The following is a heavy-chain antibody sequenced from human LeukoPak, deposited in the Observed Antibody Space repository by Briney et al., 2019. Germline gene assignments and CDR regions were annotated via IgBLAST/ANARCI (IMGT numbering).Heavy chain of an antibody. V-gene: IGHV3-74*01. J-gene: IGHJ4*02. CDR2: ISSDGTNT. CDR1: GFTFKSSW. Sequence: TGGSLRLSCAASGFTFKSSWMHWVRQPPGRGPVWVSRISSDGTNTRYGDPVRGRFTVSRDNAKNTLYLQMNSLRVEDSAVYYCARDWGGSGPTSHDYWGQGTLVTVSS. D-gene: IGHD3-16*01. CDR3: ARDWGGSGPTSHDY.